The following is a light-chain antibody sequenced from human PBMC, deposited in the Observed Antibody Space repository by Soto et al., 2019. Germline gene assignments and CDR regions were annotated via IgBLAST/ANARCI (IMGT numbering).Light chain of an antibody. V-gene: IGKV1-39*01. CDR1: QNILTY. Sequence: DIQMTQSPSSLSASVGDRVTITCRASQNILTYLNWYQQRPGKAHKFLIYAATSVQDGVPSRFIGSDSWTSFTLNISSLQTEDSATYYCQQSYSAPLTFGQGTNLDIK. CDR2: AAT. CDR3: QQSYSAPLT. J-gene: IGKJ2*01.